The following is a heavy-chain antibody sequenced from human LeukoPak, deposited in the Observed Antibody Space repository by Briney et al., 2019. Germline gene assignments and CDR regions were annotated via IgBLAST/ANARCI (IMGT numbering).Heavy chain of an antibody. CDR2: IVVGSGNT. Sequence: SVKVSCKASGFTFTSSAVQWVRQARGQRLEWIGWIVVGSGNTNYAQKFQERVTITRDMSTSTAYMELSSLRSEDTAVYYCAADPYYYDSSGYYPNWFDRWGQGTLVTVSS. CDR1: GFTFTSSA. J-gene: IGHJ5*02. V-gene: IGHV1-58*01. D-gene: IGHD3-22*01. CDR3: AADPYYYDSSGYYPNWFDR.